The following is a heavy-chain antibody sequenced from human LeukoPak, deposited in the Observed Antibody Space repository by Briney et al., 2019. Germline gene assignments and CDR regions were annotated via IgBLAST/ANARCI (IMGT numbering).Heavy chain of an antibody. CDR2: ISYDGRNK. CDR1: GFTFSSYG. CDR3: ANGEPKNY. J-gene: IGHJ4*02. V-gene: IGHV3-30*18. D-gene: IGHD3-10*01. Sequence: GGSLGLSCAASGFTFSSYGMHWVRQAPGKGLEWVAVISYDGRNKYYADSVKGRFTISRDNSKNTLHLQMNSLRAEDTAVYYCANGEPKNYWGQGTLVTVSS.